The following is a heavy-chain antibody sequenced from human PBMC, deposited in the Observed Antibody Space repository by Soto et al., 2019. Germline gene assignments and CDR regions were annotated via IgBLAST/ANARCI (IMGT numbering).Heavy chain of an antibody. CDR1: GGSISSGGYS. CDR3: TRSSSTVTTLAY. J-gene: IGHJ4*02. Sequence: QLQLQESGSGLVKPSQTLSLTCAVSGGSISSGGYSWSWIRQPPGKGLEWVGYIYHSGSTYYNPSLKSPVTISIDRSKNQFSLKLSSVTAADTSVYYCTRSSSTVTTLAYWGQGTLVTVSS. D-gene: IGHD2-2*01. V-gene: IGHV4-30-2*01. CDR2: IYHSGST.